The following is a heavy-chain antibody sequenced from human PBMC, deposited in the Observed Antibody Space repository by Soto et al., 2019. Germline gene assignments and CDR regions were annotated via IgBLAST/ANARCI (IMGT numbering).Heavy chain of an antibody. CDR1: GYSFTSYW. Sequence: GESLKISCKGSGYSFTSYWISLVRQMPGEGLEWMGRIDPTDSYTNYSPSFQGHVTISSDKSISTAYLQWSSLKASDTAMYYSATRIQVGYYYGMDVWGQGTTVTVSS. CDR2: IDPTDSYT. CDR3: ATRIQVGYYYGMDV. J-gene: IGHJ6*02. V-gene: IGHV5-10-1*01. D-gene: IGHD5-18*01.